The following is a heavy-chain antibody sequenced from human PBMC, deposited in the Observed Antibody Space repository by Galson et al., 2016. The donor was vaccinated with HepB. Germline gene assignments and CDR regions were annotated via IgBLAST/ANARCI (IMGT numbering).Heavy chain of an antibody. V-gene: IGHV4-30-2*01. J-gene: IGHJ6*02. CDR1: GGSINIGGYS. Sequence: TLSLTCAVSGGSINIGGYSWSWIRQPPGKGLEWIGDIYLSGITYYNPSLKSRVTMSLDRSKNQFSLELTSVTAADTAVYFCARGRSLWDDYDGMDVWGQGTTVTVSS. D-gene: IGHD1-26*01. CDR3: ARGRSLWDDYDGMDV. CDR2: IYLSGIT.